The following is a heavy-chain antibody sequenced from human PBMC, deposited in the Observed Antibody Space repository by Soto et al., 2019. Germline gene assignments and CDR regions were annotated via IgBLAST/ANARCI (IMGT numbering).Heavy chain of an antibody. V-gene: IGHV3-21*01. Sequence: EVQLVESGGGLVKPGGSLRLSCAASGFTFSSYSMNWVRQAPGKGLEWVSSISSSSSYIYYADSVKGRFTISRDNAKNSLYLQMNSLRAEDTAVYYCAIFDHILVVVAATLRDAFDIWGQGTMVTVSS. J-gene: IGHJ3*02. CDR1: GFTFSSYS. CDR3: AIFDHILVVVAATLRDAFDI. CDR2: ISSSSSYI. D-gene: IGHD2-15*01.